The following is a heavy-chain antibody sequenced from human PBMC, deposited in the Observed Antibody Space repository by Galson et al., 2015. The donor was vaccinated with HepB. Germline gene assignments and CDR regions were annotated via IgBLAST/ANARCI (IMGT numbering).Heavy chain of an antibody. CDR3: ARGAGTSHGYGFVDYYYYMDV. V-gene: IGHV3-33*01. CDR2: IQSDGSDK. J-gene: IGHJ6*03. D-gene: IGHD5-18*01. CDR1: GFTFEYSG. Sequence: ALRLSCAAAGFTFEYSGLHWARQAPGAGLEWVALIQSDGSDKHYADSVKGRFTISSDNSMHTVCLQMNTLRAEDTAVYYCARGAGTSHGYGFVDYYYYMDVWGKGTTVTVSS.